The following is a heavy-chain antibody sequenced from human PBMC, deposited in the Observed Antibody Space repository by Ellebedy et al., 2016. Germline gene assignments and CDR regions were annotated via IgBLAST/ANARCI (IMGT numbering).Heavy chain of an antibody. CDR1: GGTFSSYA. CDR3: ARVEYSRDDYYYYYYMDV. J-gene: IGHJ6*03. CDR2: IIPIFGTA. V-gene: IGHV1-69*13. Sequence: SVKVSXXASGGTFSSYAISWVRQAPGQGLEWMGGIIPIFGTANYAQKFQGRVTITADESTSTAYMELSSLRSEDTAVYYCARVEYSRDDYYYYYYMDVWGKGTTVTVSS. D-gene: IGHD6-6*01.